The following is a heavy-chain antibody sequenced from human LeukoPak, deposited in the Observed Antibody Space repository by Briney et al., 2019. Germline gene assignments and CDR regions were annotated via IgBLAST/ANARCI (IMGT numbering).Heavy chain of an antibody. D-gene: IGHD5-18*01. CDR3: ARTQLWSNNFDY. Sequence: ASVKVSCKASGYTFTGYYMHWVRQAPGQGLEWMGWINPNSGGTNYAQKFQGRVTMTRGTSISTAYMELSRLRSDDTAVYYCARTQLWSNNFDYWGQGTLVTISS. CDR1: GYTFTGYY. CDR2: INPNSGGT. V-gene: IGHV1-2*02. J-gene: IGHJ4*02.